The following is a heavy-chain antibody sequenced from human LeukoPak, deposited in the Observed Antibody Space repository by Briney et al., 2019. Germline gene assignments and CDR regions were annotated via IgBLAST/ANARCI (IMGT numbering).Heavy chain of an antibody. J-gene: IGHJ3*02. CDR2: INHSGST. CDR3: ARGAPAFDI. Sequence: SETLSLTCAVSGGSISSGGYSWSWIRQPPGKGLEWIGEINHSGSTNYNPSLKSRVTISVDTSKNQFSLKLSSVTAADTAVYYCARGAPAFDIWGQGTMVTVSS. CDR1: GGSISSGGYS. V-gene: IGHV4-34*01.